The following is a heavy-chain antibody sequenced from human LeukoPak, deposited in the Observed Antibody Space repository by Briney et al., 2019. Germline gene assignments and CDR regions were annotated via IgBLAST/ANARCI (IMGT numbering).Heavy chain of an antibody. V-gene: IGHV3-30*18. CDR3: AKDLRFSGYDY. J-gene: IGHJ4*02. CDR1: GFNFSNYG. D-gene: IGHD5-12*01. CDR2: ISYDGSNQ. Sequence: GGSLRLSCAASGFNFSNYGMHWVRQAPDKGLERVAVISYDGSNQGYADSVKGRFTISRDNFKKTLYLQMNSLRTEDTAVYYCAKDLRFSGYDYWGQGTPVTVSS.